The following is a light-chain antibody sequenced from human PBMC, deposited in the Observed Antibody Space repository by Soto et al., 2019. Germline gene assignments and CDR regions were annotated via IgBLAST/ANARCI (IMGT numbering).Light chain of an antibody. Sequence: DIQMTQSPSSLSASVGDRVTIACRASQTIGSHLHWYQQKPGKAPRLLISSTSSLESGVPSRFSGSGSGTDFTLTIHSLQPEDFATYYCHQRFSNPQGFGPGT. J-gene: IGKJ3*01. CDR3: HQRFSNPQG. CDR1: QTIGSH. V-gene: IGKV1-39*01. CDR2: STS.